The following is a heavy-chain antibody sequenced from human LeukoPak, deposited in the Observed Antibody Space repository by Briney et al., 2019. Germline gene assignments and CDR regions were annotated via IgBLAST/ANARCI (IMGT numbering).Heavy chain of an antibody. CDR1: GGSISSYY. D-gene: IGHD3-10*01. Sequence: SETLSLSCTVSGGSISSYYWSLIRQPAGKGLEWIGRIYTSGSHNYNPSLKSRVTMSVDTSKNQFSLKLSSVTAADTAVYYCARDQVYYGSRETTTFYYYYGMDVWGQGTTVTVSS. J-gene: IGHJ6*02. CDR2: IYTSGSH. CDR3: ARDQVYYGSRETTTFYYYYGMDV. V-gene: IGHV4-4*07.